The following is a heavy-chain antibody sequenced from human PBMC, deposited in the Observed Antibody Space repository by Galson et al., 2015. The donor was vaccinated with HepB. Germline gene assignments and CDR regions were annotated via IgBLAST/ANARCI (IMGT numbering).Heavy chain of an antibody. CDR3: ARDLSSGWSLEY. J-gene: IGHJ4*02. V-gene: IGHV3-7*03. D-gene: IGHD6-19*01. Sequence: SLRLSCATSGFTFTTYWMAWIRQAPGKGLEWVANINQDGSEKFYVGSVNGRFTISRDNAKNSMYLQMNSLRVEDTAVYYCARDLSSGWSLEYGGQGTLVTVSS. CDR2: INQDGSEK. CDR1: GFTFTTYW.